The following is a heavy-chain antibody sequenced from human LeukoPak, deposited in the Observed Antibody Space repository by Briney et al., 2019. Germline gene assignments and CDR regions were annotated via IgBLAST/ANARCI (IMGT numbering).Heavy chain of an antibody. CDR1: GYTLTELS. J-gene: IGHJ3*02. CDR2: FDPEDGET. D-gene: IGHD2/OR15-2a*01. V-gene: IGHV1-24*01. CDR3: ATFKFSEGASDI. Sequence: GSVKVSCKVSGYTLTELSMHWVRQAPGKGLEWMGGFDPEDGETIHAQKFQGRVTMTEDTSTDTAYMELSSLRSEDTAVYYCATFKFSEGASDIWGQGTMVTVSS.